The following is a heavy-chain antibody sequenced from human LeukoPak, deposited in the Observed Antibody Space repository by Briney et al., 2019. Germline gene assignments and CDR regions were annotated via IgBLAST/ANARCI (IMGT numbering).Heavy chain of an antibody. J-gene: IGHJ6*03. CDR2: ISSSSSYI. D-gene: IGHD3-10*01. Sequence: GGSLRLSCAAPGFTFSSYSMNWVRQAPGKGLEWVSSISSSSSYIYYADSVKGRFTISRDNAKNSLYLQMNSLRAEDTAVYYCARETYYGSGSSHYYYYMDVWGKGTTVTVSS. V-gene: IGHV3-21*01. CDR3: ARETYYGSGSSHYYYYMDV. CDR1: GFTFSSYS.